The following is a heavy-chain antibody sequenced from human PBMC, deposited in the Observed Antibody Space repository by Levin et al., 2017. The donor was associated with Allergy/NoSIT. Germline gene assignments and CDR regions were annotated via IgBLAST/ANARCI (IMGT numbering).Heavy chain of an antibody. J-gene: IGHJ4*02. D-gene: IGHD1-1*01. V-gene: IGHV1-69*06. CDR1: GGTFSSYA. CDR3: ARYPLFGNGDYYFDY. Sequence: SVKVSCKASGGTFSSYAISWVRQAPGQGLEWMGGIIPIFGTANYAQKFQGRVTITADKSTSTAYMELSSLRSEDTAVYYCARYPLFGNGDYYFDYWGQGTLVTVSS. CDR2: IIPIFGTA.